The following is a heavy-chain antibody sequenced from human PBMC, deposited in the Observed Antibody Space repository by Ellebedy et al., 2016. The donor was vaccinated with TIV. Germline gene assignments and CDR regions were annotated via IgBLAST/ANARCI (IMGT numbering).Heavy chain of an antibody. CDR2: ISYDGSNK. CDR3: ARESRLGPYYFDY. CDR1: GFTFSRYG. Sequence: GESLKISCAASGFTFSRYGMHWVRQAPGKGLEWVAVISYDGSNKYYADSVKGRFTISRDNSKNTLYLQMNSLRAEDTAVYYCARESRLGPYYFDYWGQGTLVTVSS. J-gene: IGHJ4*02. V-gene: IGHV3-30*03. D-gene: IGHD5-12*01.